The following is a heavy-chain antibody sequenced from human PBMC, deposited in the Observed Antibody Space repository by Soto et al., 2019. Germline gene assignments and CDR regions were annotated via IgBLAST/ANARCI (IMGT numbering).Heavy chain of an antibody. Sequence: QVQLQESGPGLVKPSETLSLTCTVSGGSITRGGYYWSWIRQHPGKGLEWIGYIYNSGTTYYNPXXXXXXXXXXXXXXXXXXXXXXXXXXXXXXXXXXXXDPAPWGQGTLVTVSS. J-gene: IGHJ5*02. V-gene: IGHV4-31*01. CDR3: XXDPAP. CDR2: IYNSGTT. CDR1: GGSITRGGYY.